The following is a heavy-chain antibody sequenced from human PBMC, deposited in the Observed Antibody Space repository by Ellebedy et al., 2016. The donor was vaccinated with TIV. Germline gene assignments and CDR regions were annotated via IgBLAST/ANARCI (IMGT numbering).Heavy chain of an antibody. V-gene: IGHV4-59*08. CDR2: VFYTGSA. D-gene: IGHD1-7*01. CDR3: ARVELLYFAFDI. Sequence: MPSETLSLTCTVSGGPINGSYWGWIRQPPGKGLEWIGCVFYTGSANYRSSLESRVTISVDMSTNQFSLRLRSVTAADTAVYYCARVELLYFAFDIWGQGTVVIVSP. J-gene: IGHJ3*02. CDR1: GGPINGSY.